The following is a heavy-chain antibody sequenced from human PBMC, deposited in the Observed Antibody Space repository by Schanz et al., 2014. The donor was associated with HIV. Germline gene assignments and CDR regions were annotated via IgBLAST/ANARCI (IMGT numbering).Heavy chain of an antibody. Sequence: QVQLVQSGAEAKKPGASVMLSCKASGYTFTTYDINWVRQATGQGLEWMGWMNPNSGNTGYAQKFQGRVTMTRNTSISTAYMELSSLISEDTAVYYCARMGVTIFGGGMDVWGQGTTVTVSS. CDR2: MNPNSGNT. J-gene: IGHJ6*02. CDR1: GYTFTTYD. V-gene: IGHV1-8*01. CDR3: ARMGVTIFGGGMDV. D-gene: IGHD3-3*01.